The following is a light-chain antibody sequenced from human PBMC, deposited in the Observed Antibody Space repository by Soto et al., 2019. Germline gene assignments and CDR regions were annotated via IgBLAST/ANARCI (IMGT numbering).Light chain of an antibody. CDR1: QGIRNY. CDR3: QQYNSYPLT. V-gene: IGKV1-16*02. J-gene: IGKJ3*01. CDR2: GAS. Sequence: DLQMTQSPSSLSASVGDRVTITCRASQGIRNYIAWFQLKPGKAPRSLIYGASSLHSGVPSKFSGSGSGTDFTLTISSLQPEDFATYYCQQYNSYPLTFGPGTKVDIK.